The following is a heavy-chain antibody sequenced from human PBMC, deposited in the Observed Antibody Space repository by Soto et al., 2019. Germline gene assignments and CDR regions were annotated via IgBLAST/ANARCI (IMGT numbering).Heavy chain of an antibody. CDR2: INAGNGNT. Sequence: ASVKVSCKASGYTFTSYAMHWVRQAPGQRLEWMGWINAGNGNTKYSQKFQGRFTISRDNRKNSLYLQMNSLRTEDTALYYCAKDIAGSGWYEFDYWGQGTLVTVSS. CDR3: AKDIAGSGWYEFDY. CDR1: GYTFTSYA. J-gene: IGHJ4*02. V-gene: IGHV1-3*01. D-gene: IGHD6-19*01.